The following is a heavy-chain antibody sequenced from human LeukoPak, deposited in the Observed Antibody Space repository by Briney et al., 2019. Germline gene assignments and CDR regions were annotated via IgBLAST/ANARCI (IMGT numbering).Heavy chain of an antibody. J-gene: IGHJ3*02. CDR3: AKGSYYDILTGYSAGAFDI. Sequence: GGSPRLSCAASGFTFSSYAMSWVRQAPGKGLEWVSAISGSGGSTYYADSVKGRFTISRDNSKNTLYLQMNSLRAEDTAVYYCAKGSYYDILTGYSAGAFDIWGQGTMVTVSS. CDR2: ISGSGGST. D-gene: IGHD3-9*01. V-gene: IGHV3-23*01. CDR1: GFTFSSYA.